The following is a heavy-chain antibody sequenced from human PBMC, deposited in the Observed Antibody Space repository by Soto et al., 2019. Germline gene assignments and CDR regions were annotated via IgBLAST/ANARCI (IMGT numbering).Heavy chain of an antibody. CDR3: ARVGPPADP. CDR2: VSNAATT. J-gene: IGHJ5*02. V-gene: IGHV4-59*01. CDR1: GASIINYY. D-gene: IGHD2-2*01. Sequence: ETLSLTCTVSGASIINYYWAWIRQSPGGGLESIGYVSNAATTTYNPSLKNRVTISVDASRSQFYLKLRSVTAADTAVYYCARVGPPADPWGQGTLVTVSS.